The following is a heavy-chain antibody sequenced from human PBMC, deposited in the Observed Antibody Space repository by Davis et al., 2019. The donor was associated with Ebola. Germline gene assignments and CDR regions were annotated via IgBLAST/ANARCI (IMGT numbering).Heavy chain of an antibody. CDR1: GFTVSNNY. J-gene: IGHJ4*02. D-gene: IGHD4-23*01. Sequence: PGGSLRLSCAASGFTVSNNYMSWVRQAPGKGLEWVSTIYSGGSTYYANSVKGRFTISRDNSKNTLSLQMNSLRAEDAAIYFCAKSVDRHINPTRFDYWGQGTLVTVSS. CDR3: AKSVDRHINPTRFDY. CDR2: IYSGGST. V-gene: IGHV3-53*01.